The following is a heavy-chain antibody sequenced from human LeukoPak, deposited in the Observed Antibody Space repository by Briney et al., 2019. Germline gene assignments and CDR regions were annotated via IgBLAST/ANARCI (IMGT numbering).Heavy chain of an antibody. J-gene: IGHJ5*02. Sequence: GGSLRLSCAASGFTFSSYEMNWVRQAPGKGLEWVSYISSSGSTIYYADSVKGRFTISRDNAKNSLYLQMNSLRAEDTAVYYCARGGYCDSSGSFDHWGQGTLVTVSS. V-gene: IGHV3-48*03. D-gene: IGHD3-22*01. CDR1: GFTFSSYE. CDR3: ARGGYCDSSGSFDH. CDR2: ISSSGSTI.